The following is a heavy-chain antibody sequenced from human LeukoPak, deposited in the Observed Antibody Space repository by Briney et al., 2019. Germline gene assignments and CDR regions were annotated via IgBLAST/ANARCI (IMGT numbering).Heavy chain of an antibody. Sequence: GASVKVSCKASGYTFTGYYMHWVRQAPGQGLEWMGWINPNSGGTNYAQKFQGRVTMTRDTSISTACMELSRLRSDDTAVYYCASEYCSGGSCYFDYWGQGTLVTVSS. J-gene: IGHJ4*02. D-gene: IGHD2-15*01. CDR3: ASEYCSGGSCYFDY. CDR2: INPNSGGT. CDR1: GYTFTGYY. V-gene: IGHV1-2*02.